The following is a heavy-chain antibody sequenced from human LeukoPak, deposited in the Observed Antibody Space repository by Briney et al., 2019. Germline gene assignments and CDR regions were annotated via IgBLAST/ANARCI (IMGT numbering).Heavy chain of an antibody. CDR1: GYTFTAYY. CDR3: ARVRGGYCSSTSCSHGMDY. CDR2: INPNSGGT. J-gene: IGHJ4*02. D-gene: IGHD2-2*01. V-gene: IGHV1-2*02. Sequence: GASVKVSCKASGYTFTAYYVYWVRQAPGQGLEWMGWINPNSGGTNYAQKFQGRVTMTRDTSISTAHMELSRLTPDDTAVYYCARVRGGYCSSTSCSHGMDYWGQGTLVTVSS.